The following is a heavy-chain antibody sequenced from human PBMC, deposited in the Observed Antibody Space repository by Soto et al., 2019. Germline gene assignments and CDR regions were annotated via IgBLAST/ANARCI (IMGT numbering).Heavy chain of an antibody. CDR1: GFIFENFG. CDR2: ISGSGFKK. J-gene: IGHJ3*01. D-gene: IGHD2-8*02. V-gene: IGHV3-23*01. CDR3: AKATATGGGAFDF. Sequence: GGSLRLSCAASGFIFENFGMSWVRQAPGKGLEWISSISGSGFKKYYADSVKGRFTISRDNSRNTVYLQMNSLTAGDTALYYCAKATATGGGAFDFCGQGTMVTVSS.